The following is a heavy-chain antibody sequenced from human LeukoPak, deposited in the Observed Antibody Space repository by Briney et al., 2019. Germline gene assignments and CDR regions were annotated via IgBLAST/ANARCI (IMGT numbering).Heavy chain of an antibody. CDR1: GFTFSSYW. J-gene: IGHJ4*02. CDR2: IASDGSNT. D-gene: IGHD4-23*01. Sequence: PGGSLRLSCAASGFTFSSYWMNWVRQAPGKGLVWVSRIASDGSNTTYADSVKGRFSISRDNAKNTLYLQMNSLRVEDTAVYYCARGRPQGNDYWGQGTLVTVSS. CDR3: ARGRPQGNDY. V-gene: IGHV3-74*01.